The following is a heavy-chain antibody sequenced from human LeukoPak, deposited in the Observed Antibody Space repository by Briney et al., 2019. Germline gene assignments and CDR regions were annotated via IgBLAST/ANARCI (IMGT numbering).Heavy chain of an antibody. J-gene: IGHJ4*02. Sequence: GRSLRLSCAASGFTFSSYGMHWVRQAPGKGLEWVALIWYDGTNKYYADSVKGRLTISRDNSKNTLYLQMNSLTVEDTGVYFCARDRARGNYVSADYWGQGTLVTVSS. V-gene: IGHV3-33*01. CDR2: IWYDGTNK. CDR3: ARDRARGNYVSADY. CDR1: GFTFSSYG. D-gene: IGHD1-7*01.